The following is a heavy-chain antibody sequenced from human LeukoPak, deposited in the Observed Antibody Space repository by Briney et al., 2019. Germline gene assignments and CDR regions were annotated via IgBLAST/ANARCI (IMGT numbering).Heavy chain of an antibody. V-gene: IGHV3-23*01. Sequence: GGSLRLSCAASGLTFSSYAMSWVRQAPGKGLEWVSAISGSGGSTYYADSVKGRFTISRDNSKNTLYLQMNSLRAEDTAVYYCAKTYPYYYGSGRGRDYWGQGTLVTVSS. CDR2: ISGSGGST. CDR3: AKTYPYYYGSGRGRDY. J-gene: IGHJ4*02. D-gene: IGHD3-10*01. CDR1: GLTFSSYA.